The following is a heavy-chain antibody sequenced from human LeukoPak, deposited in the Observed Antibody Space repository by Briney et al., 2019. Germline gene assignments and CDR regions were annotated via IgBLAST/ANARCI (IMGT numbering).Heavy chain of an antibody. J-gene: IGHJ6*02. V-gene: IGHV4-59*01. CDR2: IYYSGST. CDR1: GGSISSYY. CDR3: ARAQDSSGPPYGMDV. D-gene: IGHD3-22*01. Sequence: SETLSLTCTVSGGSISSYYWSWTRQPPGKGLEWIGYIYYSGSTNYNPSLKSRVTISVDTSKNQFSLKLSSVTAADTAVYYCARAQDSSGPPYGMDVWGQGTTVTVSS.